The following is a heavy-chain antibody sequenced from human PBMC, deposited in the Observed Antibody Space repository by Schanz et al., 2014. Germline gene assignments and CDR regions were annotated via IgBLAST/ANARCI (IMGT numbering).Heavy chain of an antibody. CDR3: ARAPPLVRGIAGWFGP. D-gene: IGHD3-10*01. J-gene: IGHJ5*02. Sequence: EVHLVESGGGLVQPGGSLRLSCAASGFNFITFAMSWVRQAPGKGPEWVSAIGGDASRTYYADSVKGRFTISRDNSKSTLYLQMNSRRPDDTAVYYCARAPPLVRGIAGWFGPWGQGSLVTVSS. CDR2: IGGDASRT. CDR1: GFNFITFA. V-gene: IGHV3-23*04.